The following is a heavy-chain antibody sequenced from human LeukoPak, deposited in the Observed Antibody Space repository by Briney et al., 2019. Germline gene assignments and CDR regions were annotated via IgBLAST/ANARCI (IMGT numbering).Heavy chain of an antibody. V-gene: IGHV3-23*01. CDR3: ARDDYVWGTSFDY. Sequence: PGGSLRLSCAASGFTFSSYAMSWVRQAPGKGLEWVSAISGSGGSTYYADSVKGRFTISRDNAKNSLYLQMNSLRAEDTAVYYCARDDYVWGTSFDYWGQGTLVTVSS. D-gene: IGHD3-16*01. CDR1: GFTFSSYA. J-gene: IGHJ4*02. CDR2: ISGSGGST.